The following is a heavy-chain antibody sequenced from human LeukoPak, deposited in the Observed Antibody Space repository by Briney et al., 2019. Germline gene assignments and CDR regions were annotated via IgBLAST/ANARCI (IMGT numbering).Heavy chain of an antibody. Sequence: GESLKISCAASGFTFSNYAMSWVRQAPGKGLEWVSAISGSATTTYYADSVKGRFTIPRDSSKNTLYLQMNSLRAEDTAVYYCAKEGNYYGTDYWGQGTLVTVSS. CDR3: AKEGNYYGTDY. J-gene: IGHJ4*02. CDR1: GFTFSNYA. CDR2: ISGSATTT. D-gene: IGHD1-26*01. V-gene: IGHV3-23*01.